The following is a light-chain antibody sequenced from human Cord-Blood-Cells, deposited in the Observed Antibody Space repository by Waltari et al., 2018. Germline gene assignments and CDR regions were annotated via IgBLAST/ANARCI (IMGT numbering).Light chain of an antibody. CDR2: LNSDGSL. V-gene: IGLV4-69*01. CDR1: TGHRSYA. CDR3: QTWGTGIRL. J-gene: IGLJ3*02. Sequence: QLVLTQSPSASASLGTAVKLPRTLSTGHRSYAIAWHQHQPEKGLRYLLKLNSDGSLRKGDGIPDRFSVSSSGADRYLTSSSLQSEDEADYYCQTWGTGIRLFGGGTKLTVL.